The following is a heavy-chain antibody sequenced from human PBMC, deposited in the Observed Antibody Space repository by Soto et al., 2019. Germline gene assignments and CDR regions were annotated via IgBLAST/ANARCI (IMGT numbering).Heavy chain of an antibody. Sequence: GGSLRLSCAASGFTFSSYGMHWVRQAPGKGLEWVAAISYDGSNKYYADSVKGRFTISRDNPKNTLYLQMNSLRAEDTAVYYCAKDRSITIFGVEAVWGQGTTVTVSS. CDR3: AKDRSITIFGVEAV. V-gene: IGHV3-30*18. D-gene: IGHD3-3*01. CDR2: ISYDGSNK. CDR1: GFTFSSYG. J-gene: IGHJ6*02.